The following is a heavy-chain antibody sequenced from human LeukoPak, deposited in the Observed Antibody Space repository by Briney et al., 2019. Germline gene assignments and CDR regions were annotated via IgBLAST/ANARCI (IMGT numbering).Heavy chain of an antibody. CDR1: GFTFNSYS. J-gene: IGHJ4*02. D-gene: IGHD4-17*01. CDR2: ISSSSSYI. Sequence: PGGSLRLSCAASGFTFNSYSMNWVRQTPGKGLEWVSSISSSSSYIYYADSVKGRFTISRDNAKNSLYLQMNSLRAEDTAVYYCARDEWTVTTHYFDHWGQGTLVTVSS. CDR3: ARDEWTVTTHYFDH. V-gene: IGHV3-21*01.